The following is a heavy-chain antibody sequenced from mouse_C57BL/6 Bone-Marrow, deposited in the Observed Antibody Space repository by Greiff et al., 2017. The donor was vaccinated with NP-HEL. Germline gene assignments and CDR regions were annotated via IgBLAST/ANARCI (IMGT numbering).Heavy chain of an antibody. D-gene: IGHD1-1*01. CDR2: ISSGSSTI. J-gene: IGHJ3*01. CDR3: ARLYYYGSTPY. V-gene: IGHV5-17*01. Sequence: DVQLVESGGGLVKPGGSLKLSCAASGFTFSDYGMHWVRQAPEKGLEWVAYISSGSSTIYYADTVKGRFTISRDNAKNTLFLQMTSLRSEDTAMYYCARLYYYGSTPYWGQGTLVTVSA. CDR1: GFTFSDYG.